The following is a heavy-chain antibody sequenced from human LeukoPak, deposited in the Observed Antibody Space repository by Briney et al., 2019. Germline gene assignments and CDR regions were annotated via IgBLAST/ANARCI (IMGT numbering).Heavy chain of an antibody. V-gene: IGHV4-39*01. D-gene: IGHD3-22*01. Sequence: SETLSLTCTVSGGSISSSSDYWGWIRQAPGKGLEWIGSIYYSENTYYNSSLKSRVTISVDTSKNQFSLKLSSVTAADTAVYYCARSSPLRITMIVVVIDYWGQGTLVTVSS. CDR3: ARSSPLRITMIVVVIDY. CDR1: GGSISSSSDY. J-gene: IGHJ4*02. CDR2: IYYSENT.